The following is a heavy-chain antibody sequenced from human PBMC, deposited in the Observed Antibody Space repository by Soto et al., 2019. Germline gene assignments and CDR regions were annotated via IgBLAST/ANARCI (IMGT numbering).Heavy chain of an antibody. CDR3: AKGRYSHGYIDH. V-gene: IGHV3-23*01. D-gene: IGHD5-18*01. J-gene: IGHJ4*02. CDR2: ITSSGATT. CDR1: GFTFISYA. Sequence: EVQLLESGGGLVQPGGSLRLSCAASGFTFISYAMSWVRQAPGKGLEWVSSITSSGATTYYADSVKGRFIISRDNSKNTLHLQMNSLRAEDTAVYYCAKGRYSHGYIDHWGQGTLVTVSS.